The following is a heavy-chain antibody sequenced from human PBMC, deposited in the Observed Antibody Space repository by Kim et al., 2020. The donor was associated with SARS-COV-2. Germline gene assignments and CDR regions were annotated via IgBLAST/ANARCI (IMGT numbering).Heavy chain of an antibody. CDR2: LKSKEDGGSI. CDR1: GFGFDHAW. Sequence: GGSLRLSCTASGFGFDHAWMSWVRQAPGKGLEWVARLKSKEDGGSIDYAAPVKGRFIISRDDSKNTLYLQINSLKIDDTAVYYCTTDSRYWGQGTLVTVSS. CDR3: TTDSRY. J-gene: IGHJ4*02. V-gene: IGHV3-15*01.